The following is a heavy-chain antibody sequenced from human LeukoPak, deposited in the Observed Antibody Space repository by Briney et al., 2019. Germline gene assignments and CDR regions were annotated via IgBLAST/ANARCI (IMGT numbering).Heavy chain of an antibody. CDR1: GGTFSSYA. Sequence: SVKVSCKASGGTFSSYAISWVRQAPGQGLEWMGGIIPIFGTANYAQKFQGRVTITADESTGTAYMELSSLRSEDTAVYYCARDRGRRTAAGTYYYYGMDVWGKGTTVTVSS. V-gene: IGHV1-69*13. D-gene: IGHD6-13*01. CDR2: IIPIFGTA. CDR3: ARDRGRRTAAGTYYYYGMDV. J-gene: IGHJ6*04.